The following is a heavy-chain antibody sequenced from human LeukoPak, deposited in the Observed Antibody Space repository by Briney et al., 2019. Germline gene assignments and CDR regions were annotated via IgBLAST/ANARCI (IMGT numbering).Heavy chain of an antibody. V-gene: IGHV4-61*02. CDR1: GGSISSRSYY. D-gene: IGHD4-17*01. J-gene: IGHJ4*02. Sequence: TLSLTCTVSGGSISSRSYYWSWIRQPAGKGLEWIGRIYTSGTTHYNPSLKSRVTMSVDTSKNQFSLKLSSVTGADTAVYYCARLSTVTTSFDYWGQGTLVTVSS. CDR3: ARLSTVTTSFDY. CDR2: IYTSGTT.